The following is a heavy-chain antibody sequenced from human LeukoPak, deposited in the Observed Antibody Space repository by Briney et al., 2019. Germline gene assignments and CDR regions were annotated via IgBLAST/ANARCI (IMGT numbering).Heavy chain of an antibody. CDR1: GGSISSSRYY. Sequence: PSETLSLTCTVSGGSISSSRYYWGWIRQPPGKGLEWIGSISYSGSTYYNPSLKSRVTISVDTSKNQFSLKLSSVTAADTAVYYCARPVEMATIGPFDYWGQGTLVTVSS. D-gene: IGHD5-24*01. J-gene: IGHJ4*02. CDR3: ARPVEMATIGPFDY. CDR2: ISYSGST. V-gene: IGHV4-39*01.